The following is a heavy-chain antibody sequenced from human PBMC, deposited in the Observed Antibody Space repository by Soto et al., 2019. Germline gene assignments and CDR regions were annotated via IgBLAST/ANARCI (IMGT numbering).Heavy chain of an antibody. V-gene: IGHV1-69*12. CDR2: IIPIFGTA. CDR3: ARDRSYSYSGSYYFDY. J-gene: IGHJ4*02. Sequence: QVQLVQSGAEVKKPGSSVKVSCKASGGTFSSYAISWVRQAPGQGLEWMGGIIPIFGTANYAQKFQGRVTITADESTSTAYMELSSLRSEDTAMYYCARDRSYSYSGSYYFDYWGQGTLVTVSS. D-gene: IGHD1-26*01. CDR1: GGTFSSYA.